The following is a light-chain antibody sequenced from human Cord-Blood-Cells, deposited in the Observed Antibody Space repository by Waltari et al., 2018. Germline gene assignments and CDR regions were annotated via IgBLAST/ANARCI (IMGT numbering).Light chain of an antibody. V-gene: IGKV4-1*01. CDR2: WAS. CDR1: QRVLYSSNNKNY. Sequence: DLVMTQSPDSLAVPLGERATITCKSSQRVLYSSNNKNYLAWYQQKPGPPPKLLIYWASTRESGVPDRFSGSGSGTDFTLTISSLQAEDVAVYYCQQYYSTLFTFGPGTKVDIK. CDR3: QQYYSTLFT. J-gene: IGKJ3*01.